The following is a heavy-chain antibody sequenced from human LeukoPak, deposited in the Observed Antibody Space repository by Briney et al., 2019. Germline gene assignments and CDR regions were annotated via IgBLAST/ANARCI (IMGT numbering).Heavy chain of an antibody. CDR1: GFTFSNYG. D-gene: IGHD6-13*01. J-gene: IGHJ1*01. V-gene: IGHV3-30*18. CDR2: ISYEGSTT. Sequence: VQPGGSRTLSCAASGFTFSNYGMMWVRQGPGKGLEWVAVISYEGSTTFYADSVQGRFTISRDNSKNTLDLQMHSLRDEDTAVYYCAKEPTSYSSGWFFQDWGQGTLVTVSS. CDR3: AKEPTSYSSGWFFQD.